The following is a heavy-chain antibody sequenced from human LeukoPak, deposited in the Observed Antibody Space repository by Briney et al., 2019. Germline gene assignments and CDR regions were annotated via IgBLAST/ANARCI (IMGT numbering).Heavy chain of an antibody. V-gene: IGHV3-21*01. CDR2: ISSSSSYI. J-gene: IGHJ4*02. Sequence: GGSLRLSCAASGFTFSSYSMNWVRQAPGKGLEWVSSISSSSSYIYYADSVRGRFTISRDNAKNSLYLQMNSLRAEDTAVYYCARGAATPSYFDYWGQGTLVTVSS. CDR3: ARGAATPSYFDY. CDR1: GFTFSSYS. D-gene: IGHD2-15*01.